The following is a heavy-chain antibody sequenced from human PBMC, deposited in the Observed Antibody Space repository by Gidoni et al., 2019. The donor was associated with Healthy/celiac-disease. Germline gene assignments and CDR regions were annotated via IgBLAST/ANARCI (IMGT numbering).Heavy chain of an antibody. J-gene: IGHJ4*02. CDR2: IYPGDSAT. CDR3: ARQYMCDY. D-gene: IGHD1-20*01. Sequence: EVQLVQSAAEVRKPGESLKISCKASGYSFTNYWIGWVRQMPGKGLEWMGIIYPGDSATKYSPSFQGQVTISADKSTSTAYLQWSSLKASDTAIYYCARQYMCDYWGQGTLVTVSS. V-gene: IGHV5-51*01. CDR1: GYSFTNYW.